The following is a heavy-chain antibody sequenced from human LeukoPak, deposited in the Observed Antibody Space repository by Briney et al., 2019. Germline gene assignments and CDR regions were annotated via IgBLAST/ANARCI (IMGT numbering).Heavy chain of an antibody. V-gene: IGHV3-30*04. Sequence: GGSLRLSCVASGFTFSRYDMHWVRQAPGKGLEWVAVTSNDGRNEIYADSVKGRFTISRDNSKNTLYLQMNSLRAEDTAVYFCARAAAVTGAFRDNWFDPWGQGTLVTVSP. CDR1: GFTFSRYD. D-gene: IGHD6-19*01. CDR2: TSNDGRNE. CDR3: ARAAAVTGAFRDNWFDP. J-gene: IGHJ5*02.